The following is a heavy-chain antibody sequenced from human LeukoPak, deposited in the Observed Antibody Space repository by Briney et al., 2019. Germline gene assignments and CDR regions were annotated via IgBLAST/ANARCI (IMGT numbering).Heavy chain of an antibody. CDR2: IYYSGST. CDR1: GGSISSYY. J-gene: IGHJ4*02. CDR3: ARGYYYGSGSPQFDY. D-gene: IGHD3-10*01. V-gene: IGHV4-59*01. Sequence: PSETLSLTCTVAGGSISSYYWSWIRQPPGKGLEWIGYIYYSGSTNYNPSLKSRVTISVDTSKNQFSLKLSSVTAADTAVYYCARGYYYGSGSPQFDYWGQGTLVTVSS.